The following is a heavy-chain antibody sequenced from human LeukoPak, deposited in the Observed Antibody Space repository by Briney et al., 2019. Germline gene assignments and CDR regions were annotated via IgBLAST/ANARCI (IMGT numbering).Heavy chain of an antibody. Sequence: ASVKVSCKASGYTFPAYYMHWVRQAPGQGLEWMGWINPNSGGTDHAQKFQGRVTMTRDTSITTAYMELSRLRSDDTAVYYCAREHSSSSGKVFDYWGQGTLVTVSS. D-gene: IGHD6-6*01. V-gene: IGHV1-2*02. J-gene: IGHJ4*02. CDR1: GYTFPAYY. CDR3: AREHSSSSGKVFDY. CDR2: INPNSGGT.